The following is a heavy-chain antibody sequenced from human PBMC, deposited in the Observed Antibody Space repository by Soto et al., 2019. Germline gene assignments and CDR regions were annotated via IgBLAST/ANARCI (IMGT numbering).Heavy chain of an antibody. CDR1: GYTLTELS. D-gene: IGHD3-10*01. CDR3: ATSPDITLGVDV. CDR2: FDPEDGET. J-gene: IGHJ6*04. Sequence: ASLQVSCKFSGYTLTELSIHWVRQAPGKGLEWMGSFDPEDGETIYTQKFQGRVTMTEDTSTDTAFLELSSLRSEDTAIYYCATSPDITLGVDVCGKGNKVTVYS. V-gene: IGHV1-24*01.